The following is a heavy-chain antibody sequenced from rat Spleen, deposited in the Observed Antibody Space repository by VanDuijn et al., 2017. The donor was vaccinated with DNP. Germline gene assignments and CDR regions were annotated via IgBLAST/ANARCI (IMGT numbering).Heavy chain of an antibody. D-gene: IGHD1-1*01. V-gene: IGHV5-31*01. J-gene: IGHJ4*01. Sequence: EVKLVESGGDLVQPGRSLKLSCVASGFTFSYYWMAWIRQVPGKGLEWIASITSGSGSTSYLDSVRGRFTISRDDAKDILSLQMNSLRSEDAATYYCARVGDLHYGGDGDVLDVWGQGTSVTVSS. CDR1: GFTFSYYW. CDR2: ITSGSGST. CDR3: ARVGDLHYGGDGDVLDV.